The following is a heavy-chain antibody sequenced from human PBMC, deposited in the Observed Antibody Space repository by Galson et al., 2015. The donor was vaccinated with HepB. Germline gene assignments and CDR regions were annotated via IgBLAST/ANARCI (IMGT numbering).Heavy chain of an antibody. CDR2: IYPGDSDP. D-gene: IGHD6-19*01. CDR3: ERVIAVPGLITWSAP. J-gene: IGHJ5*02. CDR1: GYSFTSYW. Sequence: QSGAEVKKPGESLKISCKGSGYSFTSYWIGWGRQMPGKGLEWMGIIYPGDSDPSYSPSFQGQVTISADKPISTAYLQWSSLKASATAMYYCERVIAVPGLITWSAPWGRATLVTASS. V-gene: IGHV5-51*01.